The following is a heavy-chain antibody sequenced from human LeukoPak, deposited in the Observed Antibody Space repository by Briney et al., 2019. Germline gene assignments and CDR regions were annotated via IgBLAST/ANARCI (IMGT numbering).Heavy chain of an antibody. CDR3: VLGNIYWYFDL. D-gene: IGHD2/OR15-2a*01. Sequence: SVKVSCKASGGTFSSCAISWVRQAPGRGLEWMGGIIPIFGTANYAQKFQGRVTITADKSTSTAYMELSSLRSEDTAVYYCVLGNIYWYFDLWGRGTLVTVSS. CDR2: IIPIFGTA. V-gene: IGHV1-69*06. J-gene: IGHJ2*01. CDR1: GGTFSSCA.